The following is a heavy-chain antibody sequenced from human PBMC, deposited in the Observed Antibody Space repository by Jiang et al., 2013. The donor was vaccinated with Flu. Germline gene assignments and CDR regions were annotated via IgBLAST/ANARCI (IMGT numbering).Heavy chain of an antibody. CDR2: IYYSGNA. V-gene: IGHV4-30-4*01. CDR1: SASITSGDYY. CDR3: AAATSVTMWAFDF. J-gene: IGHJ3*01. Sequence: GSGLVKPSQTLSLTCTVSSASITSGDYYWTWIRQPPGKGLEWTGYIYYSGNAHYSPSLQSRVSISIDTSKNQFSLQLSSVTAADTAVYYCAAATSVTMWAFDFWGQGTLVSVSS. D-gene: IGHD3-10*02.